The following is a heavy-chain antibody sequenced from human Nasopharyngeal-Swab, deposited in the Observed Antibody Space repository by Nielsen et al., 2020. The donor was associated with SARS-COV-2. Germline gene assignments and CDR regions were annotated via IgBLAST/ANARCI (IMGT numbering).Heavy chain of an antibody. CDR2: ISGSGGST. Sequence: GESLKISCAASGFTFSSYAMSWVRQAPGKGLEWVSAISGSGGSTYYADSVKGRFTISRDNSKNTLYLQMNSLRAEDTAVYYCAKGSGYCSGSPIDYWGQGTLVTVSS. CDR1: GFTFSSYA. V-gene: IGHV3-23*01. J-gene: IGHJ4*02. CDR3: AKGSGYCSGSPIDY. D-gene: IGHD3-10*01.